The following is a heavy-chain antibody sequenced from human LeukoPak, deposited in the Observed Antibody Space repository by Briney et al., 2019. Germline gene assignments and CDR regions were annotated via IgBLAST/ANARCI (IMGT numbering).Heavy chain of an antibody. Sequence: ASVKVSCKASGYTFTSYGISWVRQAPGQGLEWMGWISAYNGNTNYAQKLQGRVSMTTDTSTSTAYMELRSLRSDDTAVYYCARGITAAGSYYFDYWGQGTLVTVSS. D-gene: IGHD6-13*01. CDR1: GYTFTSYG. CDR3: ARGITAAGSYYFDY. V-gene: IGHV1-18*01. J-gene: IGHJ4*02. CDR2: ISAYNGNT.